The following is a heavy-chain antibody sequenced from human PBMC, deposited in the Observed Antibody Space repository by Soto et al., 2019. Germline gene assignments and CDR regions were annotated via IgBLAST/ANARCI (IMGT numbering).Heavy chain of an antibody. Sequence: QVQLQESGPGLVKPSETLSLTCTVSGGSISSYYWSWIRQPPGKGLEWIGYIYYSGSTNYNPSLKGRVTIAVDTSNNQYSLKLSSVTAGDTAVYYCARDLPRGYSGYDPLYYFDYWGQGTLVTVSS. D-gene: IGHD5-12*01. CDR2: IYYSGST. CDR1: GGSISSYY. CDR3: ARDLPRGYSGYDPLYYFDY. J-gene: IGHJ4*02. V-gene: IGHV4-59*01.